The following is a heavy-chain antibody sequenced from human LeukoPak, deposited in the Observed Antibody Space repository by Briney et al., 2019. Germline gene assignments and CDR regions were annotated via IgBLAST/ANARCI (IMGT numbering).Heavy chain of an antibody. Sequence: GGSLRLSCAASGFTFSSYWMHWVRQAPGKGLVWVSHINSDGSSTSYADSVKGRYTISRDNAKNTLYLQMNSLRAEDTAVYYCARDPYCSGGSCYFPNWFDPWGQGTLVTVSS. CDR2: INSDGSST. CDR1: GFTFSSYW. CDR3: ARDPYCSGGSCYFPNWFDP. V-gene: IGHV3-74*01. J-gene: IGHJ5*02. D-gene: IGHD2-15*01.